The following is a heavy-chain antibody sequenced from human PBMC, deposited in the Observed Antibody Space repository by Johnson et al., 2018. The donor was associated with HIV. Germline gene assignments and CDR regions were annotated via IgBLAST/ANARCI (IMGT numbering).Heavy chain of an antibody. CDR2: ISYDGTTE. CDR1: GFTFSSYC. CDR3: AKNYLGQQLRDAFDF. Sequence: QLQLVESGGGLVQPGRSLRLSCAASGFTFSSYCMHWIRQAPGKGLEWVSYISYDGTTEYYADSVTGRFTISRDNSKSTLYLQMSSLRVEDTAVYYCAKNYLGQQLRDAFDFWGQGTLVTVSS. V-gene: IGHV3-30*18. D-gene: IGHD6-13*01. J-gene: IGHJ3*01.